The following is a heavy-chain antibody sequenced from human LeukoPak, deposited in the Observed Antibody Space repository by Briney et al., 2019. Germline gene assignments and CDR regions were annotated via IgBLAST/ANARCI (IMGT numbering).Heavy chain of an antibody. D-gene: IGHD2-15*01. J-gene: IGHJ6*03. CDR2: IYHSGST. CDR1: GYSISSGYY. V-gene: IGHV4-38-2*02. CDR3: ARGLGDNYYYYYYMDV. Sequence: SETLSLTCTVSGYSISSGYYWGWIRQPPGKGLEWIGSIYHSGSTYYNPSLKSRVTISVDTSKNQFSLKLSSVTAADTAVYYCARGLGDNYYYYYYMDVWGKGTTVTVSS.